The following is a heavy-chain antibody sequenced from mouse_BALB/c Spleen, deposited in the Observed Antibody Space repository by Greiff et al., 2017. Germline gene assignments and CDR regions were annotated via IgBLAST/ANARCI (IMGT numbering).Heavy chain of an antibody. Sequence: EVLLVESGGGLVQPGGSLKLSCAASGFTFSSYTMSWVRQTPEKRLEWVAYISNGGGSTYYPDTVKGRFTISRDNAKNTLYLQMSSLKSEDTAMYYCARHQNDYCWFAYWGQGTLVTVSA. V-gene: IGHV5-12-2*01. CDR3: ARHQNDYCWFAY. D-gene: IGHD2-4*01. CDR2: ISNGGGST. J-gene: IGHJ3*01. CDR1: GFTFSSYT.